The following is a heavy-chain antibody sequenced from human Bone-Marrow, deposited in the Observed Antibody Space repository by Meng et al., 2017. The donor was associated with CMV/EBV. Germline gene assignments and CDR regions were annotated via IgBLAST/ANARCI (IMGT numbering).Heavy chain of an antibody. Sequence: SVKVSCKASGFTFTSSAVQWVRQARGQRLEWIGWIVVGSGNTNYAQKFQERVTITRDMSTSTAYMELSSLRSEDTAVYYCAAWGTGVWNDQYNGPRFDAFDIWGQGQMANVAS. CDR3: AAWGTGVWNDQYNGPRFDAFDI. CDR2: IVVGSGNT. V-gene: IGHV1-58*01. J-gene: IGHJ3*02. CDR1: GFTFTSSA. D-gene: IGHD1-1*01.